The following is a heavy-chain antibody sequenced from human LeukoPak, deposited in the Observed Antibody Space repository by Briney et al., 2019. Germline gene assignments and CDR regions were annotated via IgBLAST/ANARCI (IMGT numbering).Heavy chain of an antibody. Sequence: PGGSLRLSCAASGFTFSNAWMTWVRQAPGKGLEWVGRIKGKTDGGTTDYAAPVKGRFTISRDDSKNTLYLQMNSLKTDDTAVSYCTTGELNWGQGTLVTVSS. J-gene: IGHJ4*02. CDR3: TTGELN. D-gene: IGHD2-21*01. CDR1: GFTFSNAW. V-gene: IGHV3-15*01. CDR2: IKGKTDGGTT.